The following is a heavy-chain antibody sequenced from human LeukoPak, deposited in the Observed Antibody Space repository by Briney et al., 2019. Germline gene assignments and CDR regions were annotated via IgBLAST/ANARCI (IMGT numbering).Heavy chain of an antibody. CDR3: ARAIVAVTTPNGAFDI. Sequence: SVKVSCKASGGTFSGSAISWVRQAPGQGLEWMGGIIPIFGTANYAQKFQDRVTITADESTSTASMELKSLRSEDSAVYYCARAIVAVTTPNGAFDIWGQGTMVTVSS. D-gene: IGHD4-11*01. V-gene: IGHV1-69*13. CDR1: GGTFSGSA. CDR2: IIPIFGTA. J-gene: IGHJ3*02.